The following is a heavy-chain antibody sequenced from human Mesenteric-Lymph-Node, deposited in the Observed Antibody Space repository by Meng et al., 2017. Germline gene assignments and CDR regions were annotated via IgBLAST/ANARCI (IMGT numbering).Heavy chain of an antibody. CDR3: AREPPYYYDSSGYYDIDY. D-gene: IGHD3-22*01. CDR1: GYTFTAYY. CDR2: INPNSGDT. Sequence: QVQLVLFGSQCECPGASGKVPCKAFGYTFTAYYVNWVRQAPGQGLEWMGRINPNSGDTNYAQKFQGRVTMTRDTSISTAYMELSRLRSDDTAVYYCAREPPYYYDSSGYYDIDYWGQGTLVTVSS. J-gene: IGHJ4*02. V-gene: IGHV1-2*06.